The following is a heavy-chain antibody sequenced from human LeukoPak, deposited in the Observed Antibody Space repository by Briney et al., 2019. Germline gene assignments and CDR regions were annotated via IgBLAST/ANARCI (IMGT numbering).Heavy chain of an antibody. V-gene: IGHV4-34*01. Sequence: PSETLSLTCAVYGGSFSGYYWSWIRQPPGKGLEWIGEINHSGSTNYNPSLKSRVTISVDTSKNQFSLKLSSVTAADTAVYYCARISFSYGFDCWGQGTLVTVSS. D-gene: IGHD3-10*01. CDR3: ARISFSYGFDC. J-gene: IGHJ4*02. CDR1: GGSFSGYY. CDR2: INHSGST.